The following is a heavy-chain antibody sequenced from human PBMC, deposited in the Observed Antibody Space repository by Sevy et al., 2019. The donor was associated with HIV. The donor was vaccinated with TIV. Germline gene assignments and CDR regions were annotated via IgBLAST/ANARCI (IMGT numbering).Heavy chain of an antibody. CDR3: AGLDEYCSGGSCYLSYFDY. CDR1: GGSFSGYY. CDR2: INHSGST. J-gene: IGHJ4*02. Sequence: SETLSLTCAVYGGSFSGYYWSWIRQPPGKGLEWIGEINHSGSTNYNPSLKSRVTISVDTSKNQFSLKLSSVTAADTAVYYCAGLDEYCSGGSCYLSYFDYWGQGTLVTVSS. D-gene: IGHD2-15*01. V-gene: IGHV4-34*01.